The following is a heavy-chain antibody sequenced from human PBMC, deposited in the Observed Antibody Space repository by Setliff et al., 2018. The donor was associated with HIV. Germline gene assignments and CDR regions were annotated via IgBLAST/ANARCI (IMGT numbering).Heavy chain of an antibody. CDR1: GFTFFNNVW. CDR2: IKSQPDGGTS. J-gene: IGHJ4*02. Sequence: PGGSLGLSCAASGFTFFNNVWMHWVRQAPGKGLEWIGYIKSQPDGGTSDYAAPVKGRFTISRDDSQSTLYLQMNSLKTEDTGIYYCTASIDWGTAYFDYWGQGALVTVSS. CDR3: TASIDWGTAYFDY. D-gene: IGHD3-16*01. V-gene: IGHV3-15*01.